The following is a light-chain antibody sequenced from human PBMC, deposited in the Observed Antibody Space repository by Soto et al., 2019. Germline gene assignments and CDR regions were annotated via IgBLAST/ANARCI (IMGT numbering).Light chain of an antibody. CDR3: LQTYNYPLT. CDR2: GAS. V-gene: IGKV1-6*01. J-gene: IGKJ4*01. CDR1: QDIRND. Sequence: AIQITQSPSSLSASVGDSVTITCRASQDIRNDLGWFQQKPGKAPNLLIYGASSVHRGVPSRFSGSGSGSDFTLTISSLQSEDFATYYCLQTYNYPLTLGGGTKVDIK.